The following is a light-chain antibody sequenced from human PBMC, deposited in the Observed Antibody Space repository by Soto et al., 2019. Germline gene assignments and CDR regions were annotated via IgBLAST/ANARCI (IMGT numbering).Light chain of an antibody. J-gene: IGLJ2*01. CDR3: SSYTSISTPLV. CDR2: DVS. V-gene: IGLV2-14*01. CDR1: SSDVGGYND. Sequence: QSALTQPASVSGSPGQSITISCTGTSSDVGGYNDVSWYQQNPGKAPKLMIYDVSNRTSGVSNRFSGSKSCNTASLTISGLQAEDEGDYYCSSYTSISTPLVFGGGTKLTVL.